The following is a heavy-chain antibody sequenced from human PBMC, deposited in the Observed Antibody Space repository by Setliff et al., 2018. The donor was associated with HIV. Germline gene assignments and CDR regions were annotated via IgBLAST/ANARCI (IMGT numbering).Heavy chain of an antibody. CDR1: GYTFTSYY. Sequence: GASVKVSCKASGYTFTSYYMHWVRQAPGQGLEWMGIIYPSDGRTTYAQEFQGRVTMTRDTSTSTVYMELSSLRSEDTAVYYCARAVASKNIRGEYYFDYWGQGTLVTVSS. V-gene: IGHV1-46*01. D-gene: IGHD3-16*01. CDR3: ARAVASKNIRGEYYFDY. J-gene: IGHJ4*02. CDR2: IYPSDGRT.